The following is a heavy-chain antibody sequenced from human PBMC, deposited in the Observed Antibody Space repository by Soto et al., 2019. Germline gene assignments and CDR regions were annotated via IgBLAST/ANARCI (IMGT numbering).Heavy chain of an antibody. J-gene: IGHJ5*01. D-gene: IGHD3-22*01. V-gene: IGHV4-34*01. Sequence: QVQLQQCGAGLLKPSETLSLTCAVYGGSFSGHSSTWIRQAPGKGLEWIGDINHSGRVNYSPSLKSRVTISLDTSKNQFSLTLSAVTAADTAMYYCSTRAYDTNGYYRFDPWGQGPLVTVSS. CDR3: STRAYDTNGYYRFDP. CDR1: GGSFSGHS. CDR2: INHSGRV.